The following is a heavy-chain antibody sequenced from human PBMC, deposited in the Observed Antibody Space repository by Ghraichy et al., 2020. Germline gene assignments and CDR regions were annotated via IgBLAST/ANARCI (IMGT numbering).Heavy chain of an antibody. CDR3: ARGGKTDY. J-gene: IGHJ4*02. CDR1: GFTFSSYA. CDR2: ISYDGSNK. D-gene: IGHD4-23*01. V-gene: IGHV3-30*04. Sequence: GGSLRLSCAASGFTFSSYAMHWVHQAPGKGLEWVAVISYDGSNKYYADSVKGRFTISRDNSKNTLYLQMNSLRAEDTAVYYCARGGKTDYWGQGTLVTVSS.